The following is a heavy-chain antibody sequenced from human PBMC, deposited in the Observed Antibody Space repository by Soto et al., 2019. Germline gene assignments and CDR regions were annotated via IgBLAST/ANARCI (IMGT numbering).Heavy chain of an antibody. J-gene: IGHJ4*02. CDR2: ITADNGNT. V-gene: IGHV1-18*01. CDR3: AREVIRGVQFDY. D-gene: IGHD3-10*01. Sequence: ASVKVSCKASSYTFTSYGFSWVRQAPGQGLEWMGWITADNGNTKYAQKWQGRVTMTRDTSTNTVYMEMRSLRSEDTAVYYCAREVIRGVQFDYWGQGTLVTVSS. CDR1: SYTFTSYG.